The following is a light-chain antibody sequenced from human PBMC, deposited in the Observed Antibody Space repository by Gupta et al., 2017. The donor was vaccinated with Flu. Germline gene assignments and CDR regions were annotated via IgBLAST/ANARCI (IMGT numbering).Light chain of an antibody. CDR1: QGVLHSPNNKND. CDR3: QQDDSTPWT. CDR2: WAS. V-gene: IGKV4-1*01. Sequence: EIVNNQFPNPLALSLGERATINCKSSQGVLHSPNNKNDLAWYQQKPGQPPKLLIYWASTRESGVPDRFSGSGSGTDFTLTISSLQAEDVAVYYCQQDDSTPWTFGQGTKVEIK. J-gene: IGKJ1*01.